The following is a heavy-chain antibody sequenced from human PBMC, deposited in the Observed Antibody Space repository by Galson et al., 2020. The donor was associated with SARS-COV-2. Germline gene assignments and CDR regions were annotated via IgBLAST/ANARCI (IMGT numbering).Heavy chain of an antibody. D-gene: IGHD3-9*01. Sequence: SETLSLTCTVSGVSISSGLYYWTWVRQPAGKRLEWIGRFNASGTTNHNPSLEGRVTISADTSKNQFSLNLKSVTAADTAVYYCARVYLDGLDVWGQGTTVTVSS. CDR2: FNASGTT. CDR1: GVSISSGLYY. CDR3: ARVYLDGLDV. J-gene: IGHJ6*02. V-gene: IGHV4-61*02.